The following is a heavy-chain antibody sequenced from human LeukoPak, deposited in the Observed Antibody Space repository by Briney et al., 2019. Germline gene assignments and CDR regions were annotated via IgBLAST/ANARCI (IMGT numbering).Heavy chain of an antibody. D-gene: IGHD6-13*01. CDR2: INHSGST. CDR1: GGSISGYY. V-gene: IGHV4-34*01. CDR3: ARLYSRFYYYYMDV. J-gene: IGHJ6*03. Sequence: SETLSLTCTVSGGSISGYYWSWIRQPPGKGLEWIGEINHSGSTNYNPSLKSRVTISVDTSKSQFSLKLSSVTAADTAVYYCARLYSRFYYYYMDVWGKGTTVTVSS.